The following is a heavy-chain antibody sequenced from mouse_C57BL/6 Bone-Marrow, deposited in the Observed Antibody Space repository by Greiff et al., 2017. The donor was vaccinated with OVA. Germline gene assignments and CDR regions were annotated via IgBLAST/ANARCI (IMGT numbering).Heavy chain of an antibody. J-gene: IGHJ1*03. CDR3: ARYPNYYGAGYFDV. V-gene: IGHV3-8*01. Sequence: EVMLVESGTGLAKPSQTLSLTCSVTGYSITSDYWNWIRKFPGNKLEYMGYISYSGSTYYNPSLKSRISITRDTSKNQYYLQLNSVTTEDTATYYCARYPNYYGAGYFDVWGTGTTVTVSS. D-gene: IGHD1-1*01. CDR1: GYSITSDY. CDR2: ISYSGST.